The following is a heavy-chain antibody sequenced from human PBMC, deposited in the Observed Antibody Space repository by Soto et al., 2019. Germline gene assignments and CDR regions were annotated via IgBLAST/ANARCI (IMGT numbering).Heavy chain of an antibody. CDR3: ATHDGPAAAGLVLDF. Sequence: EVQLVESGGGLVQPGGSLRLSCEASGFTFSSRWMTWVRQGPGKGLEWVANIKQDENGKDYVDSVKGRFTISRDNDKNSLYLQMNSLRAEDTAVYSCATHDGPAAAGLVLDFWGQGTLVTVSS. V-gene: IGHV3-7*02. CDR2: IKQDENGK. CDR1: GFTFSSRW. J-gene: IGHJ4*02. D-gene: IGHD6-13*01.